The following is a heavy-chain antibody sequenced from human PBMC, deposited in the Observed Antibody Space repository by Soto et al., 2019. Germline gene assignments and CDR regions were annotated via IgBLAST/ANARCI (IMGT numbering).Heavy chain of an antibody. V-gene: IGHV4-31*03. CDR2: IYYSGST. CDR3: ARDPGPDYGESYGMDV. D-gene: IGHD4-17*01. CDR1: GGSISSGGYY. J-gene: IGHJ6*02. Sequence: PSETLSLTCTVSGGSISSGGYYWSWIRQHPGKGLEWIGYIYYSGSTYYNPSLKSRVTISVDTSKNQFSLKLSSVTAADTAVYYCARDPGPDYGESYGMDVWGQGTTVTVSS.